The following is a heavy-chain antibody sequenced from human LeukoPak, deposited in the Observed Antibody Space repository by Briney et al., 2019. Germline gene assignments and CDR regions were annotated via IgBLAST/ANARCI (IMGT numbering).Heavy chain of an antibody. Sequence: PGGSLRLSYGASGFSFTTYWMGWVRQAPGKGLEWVANIKQDGTEKYYVDSVKGRFTIFRDNARDSLDLQMNSLRAEDTAVYYCARVFNLVGFDYWGQGILVTVSS. V-gene: IGHV3-7*01. CDR3: ARVFNLVGFDY. CDR1: GFSFTTYW. J-gene: IGHJ4*02. CDR2: IKQDGTEK. D-gene: IGHD2-8*02.